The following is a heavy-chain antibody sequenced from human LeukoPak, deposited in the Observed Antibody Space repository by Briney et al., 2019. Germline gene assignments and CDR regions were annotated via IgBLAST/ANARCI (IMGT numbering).Heavy chain of an antibody. Sequence: GASVKVSCKASGYTFTNYGISWVRQAPGQGLEWMGRIIPILGIANYAQKFQGRVTITADKSTSTAYMELSSLRSEDTAVYYCARGVAVAGSTPWGQGTLVTVSS. CDR2: IIPILGIA. J-gene: IGHJ5*02. V-gene: IGHV1-69*04. CDR1: GYTFTNYG. D-gene: IGHD6-19*01. CDR3: ARGVAVAGSTP.